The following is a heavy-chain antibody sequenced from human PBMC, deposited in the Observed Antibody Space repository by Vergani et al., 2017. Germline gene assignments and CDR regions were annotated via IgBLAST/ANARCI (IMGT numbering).Heavy chain of an antibody. CDR3: ARRNSIIPYYDGSGSYGAFDI. CDR1: GGSISSSSYY. V-gene: IGHV4-39*01. CDR2: IYYSGST. Sequence: QLQLQESGPGLVKPSETLSLTCTVSGGSISSSSYYWGWIRQPPGKGLEWIGSIYYSGSTYYNPSLKSRVTISVDTSKNQFSLKLSSVTAADTAVYYCARRNSIIPYYDGSGSYGAFDIWGQGTMVTVSS. D-gene: IGHD3-10*01. J-gene: IGHJ3*02.